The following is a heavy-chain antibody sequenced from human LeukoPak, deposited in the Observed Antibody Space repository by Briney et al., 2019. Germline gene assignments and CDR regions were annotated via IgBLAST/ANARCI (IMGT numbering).Heavy chain of an antibody. J-gene: IGHJ4*02. CDR1: GGSFSGYY. D-gene: IGHD3-22*01. CDR2: INHSGST. V-gene: IGHV4-34*01. Sequence: SSETLSLTCAVYGGSFSGYYWSWIRQPPGKGLEWIGEINHSGSTNYNPSLKSRVTISVDTSKNQFSLKLSSVTAADTAVYYCAREKRTGYYDSSGYPHGFDYWGQGTLVTVSS. CDR3: AREKRTGYYDSSGYPHGFDY.